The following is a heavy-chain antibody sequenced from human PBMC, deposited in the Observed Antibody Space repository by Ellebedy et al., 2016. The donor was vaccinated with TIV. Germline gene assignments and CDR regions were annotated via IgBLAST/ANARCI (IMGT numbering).Heavy chain of an antibody. CDR2: IKQDGSEK. V-gene: IGHV3-7*03. CDR1: GFTFSSYW. CDR3: ARAFNPFSLPRPLIVPPDYYGMDV. D-gene: IGHD3-22*01. Sequence: GGSLRLSXAASGFTFSSYWMSWVRQAPGKGLEWVANIKQDGSEKYYVDSVKGRFTISRDNAKNSLYLQMNSLRAEDTAVYYCARAFNPFSLPRPLIVPPDYYGMDVWGQGTTVTVSS. J-gene: IGHJ6*02.